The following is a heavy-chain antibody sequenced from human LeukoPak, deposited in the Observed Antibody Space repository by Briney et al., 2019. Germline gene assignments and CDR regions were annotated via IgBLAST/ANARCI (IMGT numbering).Heavy chain of an antibody. CDR3: ARVLWALGVTHPFDY. Sequence: ASVKVSCKASGYTFTSYYMHWVRQAPGQGLEWMGIINPSGGSTSYAKKFQGRVTMTRDMSTSTVYMELSSLRSEDTAVYYCARVLWALGVTHPFDYWGQGTLVTVSS. V-gene: IGHV1-46*01. CDR1: GYTFTSYY. CDR2: INPSGGST. D-gene: IGHD1-26*01. J-gene: IGHJ4*02.